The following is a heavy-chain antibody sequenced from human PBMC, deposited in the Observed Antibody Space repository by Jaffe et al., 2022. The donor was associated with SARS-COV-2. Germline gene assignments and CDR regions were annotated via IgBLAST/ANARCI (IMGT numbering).Heavy chain of an antibody. CDR2: IYYSGST. CDR1: GGSISSYY. Sequence: QVQLQESGPGLVKPSETLSLTCTVSGGSISSYYWSWIRQPPGKGLEWIGYIYYSGSTNYNPSLKSRVTISVDTSKNQFSLKLSSVTAADTAVYYCARERGFEGMDVWGQGTTVTVSS. J-gene: IGHJ6*02. V-gene: IGHV4-59*01. CDR3: ARERGFEGMDV.